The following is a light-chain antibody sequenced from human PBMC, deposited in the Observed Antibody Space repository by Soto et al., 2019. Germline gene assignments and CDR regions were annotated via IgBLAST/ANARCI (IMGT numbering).Light chain of an antibody. CDR2: DAS. J-gene: IGKJ5*01. CDR3: QQYHSYSIT. CDR1: QSISSW. V-gene: IGKV1-5*01. Sequence: DIQMTQSPSTLSASVGDRVTITCRANQSISSWLAWYQQRPGKAPKLLIYDASSLESGLPSRFSGSGSGTEFTLPISSLQPDDFATYYCQQYHSYSITFGQGTRLDIK.